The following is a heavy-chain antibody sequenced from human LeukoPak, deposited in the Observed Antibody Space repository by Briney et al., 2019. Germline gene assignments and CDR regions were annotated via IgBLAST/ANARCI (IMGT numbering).Heavy chain of an antibody. D-gene: IGHD2-8*01. CDR2: INHSGST. Sequence: SGTLSLTCAVSGGSFSGYYWSWIRHPPGKGLEWVVQINHSGSTNYNPSIKSRVAISVDTSKNQFSLKLSSVTAADTAVYYCARGPLMVGKAYYYYYYMDVWGKGTTVTVSS. CDR1: GGSFSGYY. V-gene: IGHV4-34*01. J-gene: IGHJ6*03. CDR3: ARGPLMVGKAYYYYYYMDV.